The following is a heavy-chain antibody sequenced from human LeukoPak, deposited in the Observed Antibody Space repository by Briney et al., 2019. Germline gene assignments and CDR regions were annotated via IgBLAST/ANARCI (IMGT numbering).Heavy chain of an antibody. J-gene: IGHJ3*02. CDR1: GGSISSDH. CDR3: ARKNDFES. D-gene: IGHD2/OR15-2a*01. V-gene: IGHV4-59*01. Sequence: SETLSLTCSVSGGSISSDHWNWIRQPQGPGLEWIGCIYYSGRTYYNPSLTIRVTISVDMSKSQFSLSLTSVTAADTAVYYGARKNDFESWGQGTLVSVSS. CDR2: IYYSGRT.